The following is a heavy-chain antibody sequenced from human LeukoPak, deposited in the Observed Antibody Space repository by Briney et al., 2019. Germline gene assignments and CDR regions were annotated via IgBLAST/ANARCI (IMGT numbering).Heavy chain of an antibody. CDR2: IRYDGSNK. D-gene: IGHD3-22*01. CDR1: GFTFSSYG. V-gene: IGHV3-30*02. J-gene: IGHJ4*02. CDR3: ARAPNIDYYDSSGSWYFDY. Sequence: GGSLRLSCAASGFTFSSYGMHWVRQAPGKGLEWVAFIRYDGSNKYYADSVKGRFTISRDNSKNTLYLQMNSLRAEDTAVYYCARAPNIDYYDSSGSWYFDYWGQGTLVTVSS.